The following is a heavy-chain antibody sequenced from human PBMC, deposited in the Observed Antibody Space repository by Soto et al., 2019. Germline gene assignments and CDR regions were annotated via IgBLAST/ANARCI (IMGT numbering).Heavy chain of an antibody. D-gene: IGHD5-18*01. J-gene: IGHJ4*02. CDR2: TSYHGST. Sequence: SETLSLTCTVSGYSISSGHYYWGWIRQPPGKGLESIGSTSYHGSTTYNPSLKSRVTISVDTSKNQFSLRLSSLTAADTAVYYCAIPSPTTFKDSYGFPQLDYWGQGTLVTVSS. CDR3: AIPSPTTFKDSYGFPQLDY. CDR1: GYSISSGHY. V-gene: IGHV4-38-2*02.